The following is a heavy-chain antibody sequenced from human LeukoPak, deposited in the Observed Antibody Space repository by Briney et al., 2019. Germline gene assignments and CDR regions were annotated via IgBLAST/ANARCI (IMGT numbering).Heavy chain of an antibody. V-gene: IGHV1-18*04. CDR2: ISAYNGNT. CDR1: GYTFTGYY. Sequence: ASVKVSCKASGYTFTGYYMHWVRQAPGQGLEWMGWISAYNGNTNYAQKLQGRVTMTTDTSTSTAYMELRSLRSDDTAVYYCARDGRPILLWFGESTTNWFDPWGQGTLVTVSS. J-gene: IGHJ5*02. CDR3: ARDGRPILLWFGESTTNWFDP. D-gene: IGHD3-10*01.